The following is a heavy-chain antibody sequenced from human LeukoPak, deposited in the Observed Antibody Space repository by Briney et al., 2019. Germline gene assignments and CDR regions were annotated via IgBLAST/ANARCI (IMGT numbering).Heavy chain of an antibody. Sequence: TGGSLRLSCAASGFTFSSYSMNWVRQAPGKGLEWVSYISSSSSTIYYADSVKGRFTISRDNAKNSLYLQMNSLRAEDTAVYYCARLSGSYDYWGQGTLVTVSS. D-gene: IGHD1-26*01. CDR3: ARLSGSYDY. CDR2: ISSSSSTI. J-gene: IGHJ4*02. V-gene: IGHV3-48*01. CDR1: GFTFSSYS.